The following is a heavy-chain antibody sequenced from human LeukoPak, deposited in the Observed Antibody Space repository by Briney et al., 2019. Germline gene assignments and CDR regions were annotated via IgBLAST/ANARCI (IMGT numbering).Heavy chain of an antibody. Sequence: GGSLRLSCAASGFTFGNYAMSWVRQAPGKGLEWVSGISGSGGTTYYADSVKGRFTISRDNPENTLYLQMNSLRAEDTAVYYCAKGGPGFNWFDPWGQGTLVTVSS. J-gene: IGHJ5*02. CDR3: AKGGPGFNWFDP. CDR2: ISGSGGTT. CDR1: GFTFGNYA. V-gene: IGHV3-23*01.